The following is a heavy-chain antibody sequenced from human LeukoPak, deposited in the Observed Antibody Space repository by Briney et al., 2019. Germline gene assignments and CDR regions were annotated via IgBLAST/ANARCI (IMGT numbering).Heavy chain of an antibody. Sequence: GGSLRLSCAVSGFTFSSYSMSWVRQAPGKGLEWISYISSTGSTVYYADSVEGRFTISRDNAQNSLYLQMNNLRAEDTAVYYCARDESTVDYWGQGTLVTVSS. V-gene: IGHV3-48*01. CDR1: GFTFSSYS. D-gene: IGHD2-2*01. J-gene: IGHJ4*02. CDR3: ARDESTVDY. CDR2: ISSTGSTV.